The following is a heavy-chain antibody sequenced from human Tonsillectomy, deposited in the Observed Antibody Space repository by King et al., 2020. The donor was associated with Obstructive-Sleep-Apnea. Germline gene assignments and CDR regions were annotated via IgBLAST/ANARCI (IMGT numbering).Heavy chain of an antibody. D-gene: IGHD6-13*01. Sequence: VQLVESGGGVVQPGRSLRLSCAASGFTFSSYAMHWVRQAPGKGLEWVAVISYDGSNKYYADSVKGRLNSSRDNSKNTVYLQMNSLRAEDTALYYCARGYSSSWPVDAFDIWGQGTMVTVSS. CDR2: ISYDGSNK. V-gene: IGHV3-30*04. CDR1: GFTFSSYA. J-gene: IGHJ3*02. CDR3: ARGYSSSWPVDAFDI.